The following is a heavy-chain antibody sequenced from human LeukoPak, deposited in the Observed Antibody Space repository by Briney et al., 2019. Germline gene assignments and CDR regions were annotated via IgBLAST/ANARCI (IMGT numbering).Heavy chain of an antibody. CDR2: IIPILGIA. CDR3: ASPKIRDSSSCDY. D-gene: IGHD6-13*01. V-gene: IGHV1-69*04. J-gene: IGHJ4*02. Sequence: ASVKVSCKASGGTFSSYAISWVRQAPGQGLEWMGRIIPILGIANYAQKSQGRVTITADKSTSTAYMELSSLRSEDTAVYYCASPKIRDSSSCDYWGQGTLVTVSS. CDR1: GGTFSSYA.